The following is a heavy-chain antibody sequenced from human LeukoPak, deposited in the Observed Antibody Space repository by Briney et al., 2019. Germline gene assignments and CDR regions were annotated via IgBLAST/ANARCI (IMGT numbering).Heavy chain of an antibody. Sequence: HPGGSLRLSCAASGFTFSVHYMDWVRQAPGKGLEWVGRTRNKANSYTTEYAASVKGRFTISRDDSKNSLYLQMNSLKTEDTAVYYCAREPYSGSYFDYWGQGTLVTVSS. D-gene: IGHD1-26*01. CDR1: GFTFSVHY. CDR3: AREPYSGSYFDY. CDR2: TRNKANSYTT. V-gene: IGHV3-72*01. J-gene: IGHJ4*02.